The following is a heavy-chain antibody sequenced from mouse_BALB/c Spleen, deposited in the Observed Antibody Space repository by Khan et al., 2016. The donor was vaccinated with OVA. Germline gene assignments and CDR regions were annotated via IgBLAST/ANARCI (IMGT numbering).Heavy chain of an antibody. CDR1: GYIFTNYW. V-gene: IGHV1S132*01. J-gene: IGHJ2*01. Sequence: QVQLQQSGAELVRPGASVKLSCKTSGYIFTNYWIHWVKQRSGQGLEWIARIYPGTDNTYYNEKLKDKAILTVDKSSSTAYMQLSSLKSEDSAGYFCAREEALYYFDYWGQGTTLTVSS. D-gene: IGHD3-2*02. CDR3: AREEALYYFDY. CDR2: IYPGTDNT.